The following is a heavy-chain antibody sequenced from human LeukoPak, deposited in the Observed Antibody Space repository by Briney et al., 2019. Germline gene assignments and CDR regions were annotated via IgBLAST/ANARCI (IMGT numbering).Heavy chain of an antibody. D-gene: IGHD5-18*01. J-gene: IGHJ4*02. CDR2: INPNGGRT. Sequence: ASVNVSLKSSRYTFTSYFMHWVGQALGQGVGWMGIINPNGGRTSYAQKFQGRVIMTSDTSTSKVYMELSSMRSEDTAVYYCARQLWLHPFDYWGQGTLVTVSS. CDR1: RYTFTSYF. V-gene: IGHV1-46*03. CDR3: ARQLWLHPFDY.